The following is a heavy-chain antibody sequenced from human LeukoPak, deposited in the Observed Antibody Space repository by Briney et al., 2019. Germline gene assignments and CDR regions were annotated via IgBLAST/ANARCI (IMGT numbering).Heavy chain of an antibody. CDR1: GGSFSGYY. Sequence: PSETLSLTYAVYGGSFSGYYWSWIRQPPGKGLEWIGEINHSGSTNYNPSLKSRVTISVDTSKHQFSLKLSSVTAADTAVYYCARVRYNWNGGYFDYWGQGTLVTVSS. CDR2: INHSGST. D-gene: IGHD1-20*01. V-gene: IGHV4-34*01. J-gene: IGHJ4*02. CDR3: ARVRYNWNGGYFDY.